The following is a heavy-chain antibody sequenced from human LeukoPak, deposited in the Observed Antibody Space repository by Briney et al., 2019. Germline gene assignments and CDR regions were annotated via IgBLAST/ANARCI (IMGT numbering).Heavy chain of an antibody. CDR2: IYYSGST. CDR3: ARHSPVYRSITSCTVLDV. Sequence: SETLSLTCTVSGDSISSHYWGWIRQPPGKGLEWIGYIYYSGSTNYNPSLKSRITISVDTSKNQFSLKLSSVTAADTAVYYCARHSPVYRSITSCTVLDVWGQGTTVTVSS. D-gene: IGHD2-2*01. J-gene: IGHJ6*02. V-gene: IGHV4-59*08. CDR1: GDSISSHY.